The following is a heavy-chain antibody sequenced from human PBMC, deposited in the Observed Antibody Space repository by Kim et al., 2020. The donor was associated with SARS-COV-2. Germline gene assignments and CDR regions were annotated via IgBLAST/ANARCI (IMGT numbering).Heavy chain of an antibody. V-gene: IGHV4-4*07. Sequence: SETLSLTCTVSGGSISSYYWSWIRQPAGKGLEWIGRIYTSGSTNYNPSLKSRVTMSVDTSKNQFSLKLSSVTAADTAVYYCAREGSSSWYVRGMDVWGQGTTVTVSS. J-gene: IGHJ6*02. D-gene: IGHD6-13*01. CDR1: GGSISSYY. CDR2: IYTSGST. CDR3: AREGSSSWYVRGMDV.